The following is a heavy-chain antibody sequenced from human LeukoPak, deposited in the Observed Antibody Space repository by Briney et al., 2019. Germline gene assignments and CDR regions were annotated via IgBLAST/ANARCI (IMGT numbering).Heavy chain of an antibody. CDR2: IWYDGSSK. Sequence: GRSLRLSCAASGFTFSSYGMHWVRQAPGKGLEWVAVIWYDGSSKYYADSVKGRFTISRDNSKNTLYLQMNSLRAEDTAVYYCARRRVATIRYYYYYGMDVWGKGTTVTVSS. V-gene: IGHV3-33*01. CDR3: ARRRVATIRYYYYYGMDV. J-gene: IGHJ6*04. CDR1: GFTFSSYG. D-gene: IGHD5-12*01.